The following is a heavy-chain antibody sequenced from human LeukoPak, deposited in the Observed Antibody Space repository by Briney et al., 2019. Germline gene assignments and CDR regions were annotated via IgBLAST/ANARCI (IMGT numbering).Heavy chain of an antibody. CDR1: GFNFGEFW. D-gene: IGHD3-22*01. J-gene: IGHJ1*01. Sequence: GGSLRLSCAASGFNFGEFWMAWVRQAPGKGLEWVANIKQDGSEKYYVDSVKGRFTISRDNAKNSLYLQMSSLRADDTAVYYCARDRLLYYYDSGPTGHFQHWGQGTLVTV. V-gene: IGHV3-7*01. CDR3: ARDRLLYYYDSGPTGHFQH. CDR2: IKQDGSEK.